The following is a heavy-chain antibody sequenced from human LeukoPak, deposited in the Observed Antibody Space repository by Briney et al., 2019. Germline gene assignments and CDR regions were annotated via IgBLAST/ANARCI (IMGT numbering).Heavy chain of an antibody. V-gene: IGHV4-34*01. D-gene: IGHD2-15*01. CDR1: GGSFSGYY. CDR3: SGYDCSGGSCYRYYYYGMDV. CDR2: INHSGST. J-gene: IGHJ6*02. Sequence: SETLCLTCAVYGGSFSGYYWSWIRQPPGKGLEWIGEINHSGSTNYNPSLKSRVTISVDTSKNQFSLKLSSVTAADTAVYYCSGYDCSGGSCYRYYYYGMDVWGQGTTVTVSS.